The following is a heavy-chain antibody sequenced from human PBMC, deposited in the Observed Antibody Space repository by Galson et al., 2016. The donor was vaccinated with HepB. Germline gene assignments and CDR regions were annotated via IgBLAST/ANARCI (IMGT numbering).Heavy chain of an antibody. D-gene: IGHD3-16*02. CDR3: ARVSNDYAWGSYRPYFDY. V-gene: IGHV4-38-2*01. J-gene: IGHJ4*02. Sequence: ETLSLTCAVSGYSISSGYHWGWIRQPPGKGLEWIGSIYHSGSTYYNPSLRSRVTISVDTSKNQFSLKLSSVTAAATAVYYCARVSNDYAWGSYRPYFDYWGQGTLVTVSS. CDR1: GYSISSGYH. CDR2: IYHSGST.